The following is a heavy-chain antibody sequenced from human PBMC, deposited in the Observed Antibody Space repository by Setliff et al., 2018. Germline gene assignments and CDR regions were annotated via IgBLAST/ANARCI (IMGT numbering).Heavy chain of an antibody. J-gene: IGHJ5*02. D-gene: IGHD3-22*01. CDR1: GYTFTSYG. CDR2: ISTYTANT. Sequence: ASVKVSCKASGYTFTSYGVSWVRQAPGQGLEWMGWISTYTANTKYAQRFQGRVTMTTDTSTSTAYMELRSLRSDDTAVYYCARDPFRNYDTAPVWFDPWGQGTLVTVSS. CDR3: ARDPFRNYDTAPVWFDP. V-gene: IGHV1-18*01.